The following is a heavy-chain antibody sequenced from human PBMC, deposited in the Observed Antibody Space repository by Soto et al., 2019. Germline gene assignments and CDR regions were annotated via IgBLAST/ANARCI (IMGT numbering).Heavy chain of an antibody. Sequence: EVQLVESGGGLVQPGGSLRLSCAASGFTFSSYEMNWVRQAPGKGLEWVSYISSSGSTIYYADSVKGRFTISRDNAKNSLYLQMNSLRAEDTAVYYCARVGDYGDYAAYWGQGTLVTVSS. D-gene: IGHD4-17*01. J-gene: IGHJ4*02. CDR3: ARVGDYGDYAAY. CDR2: ISSSGSTI. V-gene: IGHV3-48*03. CDR1: GFTFSSYE.